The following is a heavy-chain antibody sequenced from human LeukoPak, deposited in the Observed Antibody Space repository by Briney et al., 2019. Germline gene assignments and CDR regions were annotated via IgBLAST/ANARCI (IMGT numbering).Heavy chain of an antibody. D-gene: IGHD5-24*01. CDR2: ISYDGSNK. J-gene: IGHJ4*02. Sequence: GGSLRLSCAASGFTFSSYGMHWVRQAPGKGLEWVAVISYDGSNKYYADSVKGRFTISRDNSKNTLYLQMNSLRAEDTAVYYCAKDAKSRDGYNPPDYWGQGTPVTVSS. CDR1: GFTFSSYG. V-gene: IGHV3-30*18. CDR3: AKDAKSRDGYNPPDY.